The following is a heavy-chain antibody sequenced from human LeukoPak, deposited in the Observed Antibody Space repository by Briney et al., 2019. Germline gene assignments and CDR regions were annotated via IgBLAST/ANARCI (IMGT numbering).Heavy chain of an antibody. D-gene: IGHD5-18*01. CDR2: ISGSGGST. CDR1: GFTFSDYV. V-gene: IGHV3-23*01. J-gene: IGHJ4*02. CDR3: ARGSVRWIQLWFLGY. Sequence: GGSLRLSCAASGFTFSDYVISWVRQAPGKGLEWVSAISGSGGSTYYADSVKGRFTISRDNSKNSLYLQMNSLRAEDTAVYYCARGSVRWIQLWFLGYWGQGTLVTVSS.